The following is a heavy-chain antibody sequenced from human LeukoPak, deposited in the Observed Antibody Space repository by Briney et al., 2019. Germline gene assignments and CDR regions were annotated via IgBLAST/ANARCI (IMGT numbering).Heavy chain of an antibody. CDR3: ARRSQQLIRRKDWFDP. CDR1: GGSISSYY. CDR2: IYHSGST. D-gene: IGHD6-13*01. J-gene: IGHJ5*02. V-gene: IGHV4-59*01. Sequence: SETLSLTCTVSGGSISSYYWSWIRQPPGKRLEWIGYIYHSGSTNYNPSLKSRLTISVDTSKNQFSLMLSSVTAADTAVYYCARRSQQLIRRKDWFDPWGQGTLVTVSS.